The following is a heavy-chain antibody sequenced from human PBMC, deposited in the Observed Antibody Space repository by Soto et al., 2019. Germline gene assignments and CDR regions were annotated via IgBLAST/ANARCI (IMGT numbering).Heavy chain of an antibody. D-gene: IGHD2-2*01. CDR1: GGSISSYD. V-gene: IGHV4-4*08. CDR3: AREVSAATVPHWFDP. Sequence: SETLSLTCTVSGGSISSYDWSWIRQPPGKGLEWIGSIYYSGSTNYNPSLKSRVTISVDTSKNQFSLKLSSVTAADTAVYYCAREVSAATVPHWFDPWGQGTLVTVSS. J-gene: IGHJ5*02. CDR2: IYYSGST.